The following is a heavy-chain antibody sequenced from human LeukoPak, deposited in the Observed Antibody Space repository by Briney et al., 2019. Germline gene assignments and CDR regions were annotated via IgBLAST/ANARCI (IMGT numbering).Heavy chain of an antibody. V-gene: IGHV4-61*02. CDR1: GGSISSGSYY. Sequence: PSETLSLTCTVSGGSISSGSYYWSWIRQPAGKGLEWIGRIYTSGSTNYNPSLKSRVTISVDTSKNQFSLKLSSVTAADTAVYYCARSIAAAVLYYYYYMDVWGKGTTVTVSS. CDR3: ARSIAAAVLYYYYYMDV. D-gene: IGHD6-13*01. CDR2: IYTSGST. J-gene: IGHJ6*03.